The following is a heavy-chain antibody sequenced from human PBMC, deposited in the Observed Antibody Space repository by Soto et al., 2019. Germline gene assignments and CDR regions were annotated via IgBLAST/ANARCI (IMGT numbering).Heavy chain of an antibody. V-gene: IGHV3-11*05. CDR3: XXXXXXXXXXXXXXXXXXXXXXMDV. J-gene: IGHJ6*02. CDR1: GFTFSDYY. Sequence: QVQLVESGGGLVKPGGSLRLSCAASGFTFSDYYMSWIRQAPGKGLEWVSYISSSSSYTNYADSVKGRFTISRDNAXXXXXXXXXXXXXXXXXXXXXXXXXXXXXXXXXXXXXXXXXXXMDVWGQGTTVTVSS. CDR2: ISSSSSYT.